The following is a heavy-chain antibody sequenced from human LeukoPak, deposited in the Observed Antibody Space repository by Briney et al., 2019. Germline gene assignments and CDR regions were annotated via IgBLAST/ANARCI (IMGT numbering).Heavy chain of an antibody. D-gene: IGHD4-17*01. CDR2: IKQDGSEK. J-gene: IGHJ4*02. V-gene: IGHV3-7*01. Sequence: AGGSLRLSCAASGFTVSSYWMSWVRQAPGKGREWVANIKQDGSEKDYVDSVKGRFTMSRANAKTSLYLQMNSLRAEDTAVYYCGAIRYGDYGFFDYWGQGTLVTVSS. CDR3: GAIRYGDYGFFDY. CDR1: GFTVSSYW.